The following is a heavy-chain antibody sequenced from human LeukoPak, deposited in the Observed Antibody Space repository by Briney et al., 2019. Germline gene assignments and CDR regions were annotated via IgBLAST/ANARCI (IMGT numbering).Heavy chain of an antibody. D-gene: IGHD5-24*01. CDR2: IYYSGST. CDR1: GGSISSDDY. V-gene: IGHV4-39*07. CDR3: ARVGRDGYNYVMGY. Sequence: SQTLSLTCTVSGGSISSDDYWGWIRQPPGKGLEWIGSIYYSGSTYYNPSLKSRVTISVDTSKNQFSLKLSSVTAADTAVYYCARVGRDGYNYVMGYWGQGTLVTVSS. J-gene: IGHJ4*02.